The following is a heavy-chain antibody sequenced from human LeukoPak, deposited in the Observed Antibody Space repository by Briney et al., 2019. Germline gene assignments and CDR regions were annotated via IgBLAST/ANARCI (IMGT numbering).Heavy chain of an antibody. V-gene: IGHV3-9*01. Sequence: PGGSLRLSCAASGFTFSSYAMHWVRQAPGKGLEWVSGISWNSGSIGYADSVKGRFTISRDNAKNSLYLQMNSLRAEDTALYYCAKEPRQYGDYAFDIWGQGTMVTVSS. CDR2: ISWNSGSI. J-gene: IGHJ3*02. CDR1: GFTFSSYA. CDR3: AKEPRQYGDYAFDI. D-gene: IGHD4-17*01.